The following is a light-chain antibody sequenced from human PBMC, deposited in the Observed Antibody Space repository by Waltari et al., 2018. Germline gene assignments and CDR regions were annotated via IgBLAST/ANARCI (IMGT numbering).Light chain of an antibody. CDR3: CSYGGRSTWL. V-gene: IGLV2-23*01. CDR2: EGT. J-gene: IGLJ3*02. Sequence: QSAPTQPASVSGSPGQSITISCTGISDVLGNYIPVSWYQQHPGTAPKLLISEGTKRPAGVSNRVSGAKSGNTASLTISGLQSEDEADYHCCSYGGRSTWLFGGGTRLTVL. CDR1: SDVLGNYIP.